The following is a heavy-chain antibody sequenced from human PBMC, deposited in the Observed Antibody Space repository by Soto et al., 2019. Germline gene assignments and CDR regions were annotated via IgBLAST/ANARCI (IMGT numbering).Heavy chain of an antibody. CDR1: GFTFSLYA. V-gene: IGHV3-23*01. CDR2: ISAGADYT. CDR3: ARGARREVVWRWFDP. Sequence: EVQLSESGGDLVRPGGSLRLSCAASGFTFSLYAMSWVRQAPGKGLEWVSAISAGADYTYFADPVKGRFTLSRDNLKNTLYLQMNSVRVDDTAVYYCARGARREVVWRWFDPWCQGTLVTVSS. J-gene: IGHJ5*02. D-gene: IGHD6-6*01.